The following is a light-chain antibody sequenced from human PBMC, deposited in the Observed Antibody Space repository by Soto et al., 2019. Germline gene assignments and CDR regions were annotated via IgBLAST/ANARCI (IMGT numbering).Light chain of an antibody. J-gene: IGKJ1*01. CDR1: QYINTR. CDR3: HQRQSWPRT. V-gene: IGKV3-11*01. Sequence: LTQSPATLSSFPGDRVTLSCRASQYINTRLAWYQHRPGQAPRLLIYQTSLRAAGIPARFSASGSGTDFTLTISDVQPEDFALYYCHQRQSWPRTFGQGTKVDIK. CDR2: QTS.